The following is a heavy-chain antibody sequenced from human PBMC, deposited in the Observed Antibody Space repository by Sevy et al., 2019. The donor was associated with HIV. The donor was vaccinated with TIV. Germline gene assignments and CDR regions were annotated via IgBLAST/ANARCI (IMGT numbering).Heavy chain of an antibody. CDR2: IIPIFGTA. CDR3: ARGDNYYDSSGYGAFDI. J-gene: IGHJ3*02. CDR1: GGTFSSYA. Sequence: ASVKVSCKASGGTFSSYAISWVRQAPGQGLEWMGGIIPIFGTANYAQKFQGRVRITADESTSTAYMELSSLRSEDTAVYYCARGDNYYDSSGYGAFDIWGQGTMVTVSS. D-gene: IGHD3-22*01. V-gene: IGHV1-69*13.